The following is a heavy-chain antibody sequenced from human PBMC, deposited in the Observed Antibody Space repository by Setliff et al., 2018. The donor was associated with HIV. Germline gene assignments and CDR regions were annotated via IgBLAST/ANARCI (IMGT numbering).Heavy chain of an antibody. CDR2: IHPSGGST. V-gene: IGHV1-46*01. Sequence: EASVKVSCKASGYTFTSYYIRWVRQAPGQGLEWMGVIHPSGGSTSYAQSFQDRVTMTRDTSTSTVYMELSSLRSEDTAVYYCARVRYCSGGSCYGGEYWFDPWGQGTLVTVSS. CDR3: ARVRYCSGGSCYGGEYWFDP. D-gene: IGHD2-15*01. J-gene: IGHJ5*02. CDR1: GYTFTSYY.